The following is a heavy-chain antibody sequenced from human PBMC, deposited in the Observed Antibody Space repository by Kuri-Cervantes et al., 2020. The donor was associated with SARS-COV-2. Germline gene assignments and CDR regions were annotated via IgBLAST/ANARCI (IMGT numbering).Heavy chain of an antibody. CDR2: INPNSGGT. CDR1: GYTFTGYY. J-gene: IGHJ4*02. Sequence: ASVKVSCKASGYTFTGYYMHWVRQAPGQGLEWMGWINPNSGGTNYAQKFQGWVTMTRDTSISTAYMELSRLRSDDTAVYYCARGLGTAMAYYFDYWGQGTLVTVSS. V-gene: IGHV1-2*04. D-gene: IGHD5-18*01. CDR3: ARGLGTAMAYYFDY.